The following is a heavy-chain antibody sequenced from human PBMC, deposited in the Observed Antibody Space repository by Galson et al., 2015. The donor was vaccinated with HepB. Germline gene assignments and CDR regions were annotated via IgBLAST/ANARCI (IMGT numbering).Heavy chain of an antibody. V-gene: IGHV3-15*01. J-gene: IGHJ4*02. CDR1: GFTFSNAW. CDR3: TRDGYDYVWGSYRSRYYFDY. Sequence: PLRLSCAASGFTFSNAWMSWVRQAPGKGLEWVGRIKSKTDGGTTDYAAPVKGRFTISRDDSKNTLYLHMNSLKTEDTAVYYCTRDGYDYVWGSYRSRYYFDYWGQGTLVTVSS. CDR2: IKSKTDGGTT. D-gene: IGHD3-16*02.